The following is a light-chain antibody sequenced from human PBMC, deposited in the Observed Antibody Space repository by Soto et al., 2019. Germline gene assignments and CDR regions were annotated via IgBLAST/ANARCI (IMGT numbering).Light chain of an antibody. CDR2: GSS. V-gene: IGKV3-20*01. CDR3: QQYGSSRIT. Sequence: EIVLTQSPGTLSLSPGERATLSCRASQSVSSSYLAWYQQKPGQAPRLLIYGSSSRATGIPDRFSGSGSGTDFTLTISRLAPEDFAVYYCQQYGSSRITFCQGTRLEIK. CDR1: QSVSSSY. J-gene: IGKJ5*01.